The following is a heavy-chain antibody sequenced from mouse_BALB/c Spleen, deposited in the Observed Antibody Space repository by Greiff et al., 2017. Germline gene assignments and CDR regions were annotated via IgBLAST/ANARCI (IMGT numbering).Heavy chain of an antibody. CDR1: GFTFSSYA. CDR3: ARGPTATRAMDY. V-gene: IGHV5-6-5*01. J-gene: IGHJ4*01. CDR2: ISSGGST. Sequence: EVQGVESGGGLVKPGGSLKLSCAASGFTFSSYAMSWVRQTPEKRLEWVASISSGGSTYYPDSVKGRFTISRDNARNILYLQMSSLRSEDTAMYYCARGPTATRAMDYWGQGTSVTVSS. D-gene: IGHD1-2*01.